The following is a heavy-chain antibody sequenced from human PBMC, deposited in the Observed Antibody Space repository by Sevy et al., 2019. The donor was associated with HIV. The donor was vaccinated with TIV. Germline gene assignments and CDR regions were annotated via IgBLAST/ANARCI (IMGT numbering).Heavy chain of an antibody. Sequence: GGSLRLSCAASGFTFSSYDMHWVRQATGKGLEWVSAIGTAGDTYYPGSVKGRFTISRENAKNSLYLQMNSLRAGDTAVYYCATAGTLKYPTGYGMDVWGQGTTVTVSS. J-gene: IGHJ6*02. CDR1: GFTFSSYD. V-gene: IGHV3-13*01. CDR3: ATAGTLKYPTGYGMDV. CDR2: IGTAGDT. D-gene: IGHD3-10*01.